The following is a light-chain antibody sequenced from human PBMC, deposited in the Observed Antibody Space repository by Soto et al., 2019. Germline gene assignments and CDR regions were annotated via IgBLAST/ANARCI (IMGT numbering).Light chain of an antibody. CDR2: GAS. J-gene: IGKJ5*01. V-gene: IGKV1-39*01. CDR1: QSIGKH. CDR3: QQGYSSPAT. Sequence: DIQITQSPSVLSASVGDRVTITCRASQSIGKHLNWYQQKPGKAPKFLIYGASTLQSGVPSRFTGSGSGTDFTLTVNSLQAEDFATYYCQQGYSSPATFGQGTRLEI.